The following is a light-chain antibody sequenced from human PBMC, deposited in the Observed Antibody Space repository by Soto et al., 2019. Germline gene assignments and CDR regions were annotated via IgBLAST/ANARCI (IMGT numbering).Light chain of an antibody. V-gene: IGLV2-11*01. J-gene: IGLJ1*01. CDR1: SSDVGVYNY. CDR2: DVS. Sequence: QSVLTQPRSVSGSPGQSVTISCTGTSSDVGVYNYVSWYQQHPGKAPKLMIYDVSKRPSGVPDRFSGSKSGNTASLTISGLQAEDEADYYCCSYEGSYVFGTGTKVTV. CDR3: CSYEGSYV.